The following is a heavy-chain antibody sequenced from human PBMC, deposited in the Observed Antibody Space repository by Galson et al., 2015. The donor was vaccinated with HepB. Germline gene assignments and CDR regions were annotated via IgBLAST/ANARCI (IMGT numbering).Heavy chain of an antibody. V-gene: IGHV3-23*01. CDR1: GFTFSRYA. Sequence: SLRLSCAASGFTFSRYAMHWVRQAPGKGLEWVAGISGNGGSTYYADSVKGRFTISRDNSENTLYLQMNSLRAQDTAVYYCAKVDGVRGELLYYCFDDWGQGTLVTVSS. CDR2: ISGNGGST. D-gene: IGHD3-10*01. CDR3: AKVDGVRGELLYYCFDD. J-gene: IGHJ4*02.